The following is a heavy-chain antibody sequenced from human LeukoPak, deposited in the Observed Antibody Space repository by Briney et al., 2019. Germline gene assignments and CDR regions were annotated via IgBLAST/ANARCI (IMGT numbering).Heavy chain of an antibody. J-gene: IGHJ4*02. CDR1: GGSISSSNW. D-gene: IGHD6-19*01. CDR2: IYHSGST. V-gene: IGHV4-4*02. CDR3: ARDMRGREYSSGWYTWSRGPADY. Sequence: TSETLSLTCAVSGGSISSSNWWSWVRQPPGKGLEWIGEIYHSGSTNYNPSLKSRVTISVDKSKNQFSLKLSSVTAADTAVYYCARDMRGREYSSGWYTWSRGPADYWGQGTLVTVSS.